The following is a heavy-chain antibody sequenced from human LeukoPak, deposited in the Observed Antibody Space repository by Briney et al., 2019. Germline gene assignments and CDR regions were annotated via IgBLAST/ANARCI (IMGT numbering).Heavy chain of an antibody. CDR3: AECSGGSYYHSDDY. Sequence: KPGGSLRLSCAGAGFTFSTYSMNWVRQAPGKGLEWVSSISSSGSYRYYADSVKGRFTISRDNAKKSLYLQMNSLRAEDTAVYYCAECSGGSYYHSDDYWGQGTLVTVSS. D-gene: IGHD2-15*01. V-gene: IGHV3-21*01. J-gene: IGHJ4*02. CDR2: ISSSGSYR. CDR1: GFTFSTYS.